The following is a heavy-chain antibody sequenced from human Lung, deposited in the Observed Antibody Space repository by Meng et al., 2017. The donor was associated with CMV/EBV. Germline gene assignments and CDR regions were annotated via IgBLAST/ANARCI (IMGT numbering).Heavy chain of an antibody. J-gene: IGHJ6*02. Sequence: GGSXRLXCKGSGYSFTSYWIGWVRQMPGKGLEWMGIIYTGDSDTRYSPSFQGQVTISADKSISTAYLKWSSMKSSDTAMYHWPRRGRSSGMDVWVQGTTVTVSS. V-gene: IGHV5-51*01. CDR3: PRRGRSSGMDV. D-gene: IGHD3-10*01. CDR1: GYSFTSYW. CDR2: IYTGDSDT.